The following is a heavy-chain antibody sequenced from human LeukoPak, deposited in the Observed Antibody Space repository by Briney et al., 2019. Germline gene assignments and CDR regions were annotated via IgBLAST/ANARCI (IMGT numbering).Heavy chain of an antibody. Sequence: GASVKVSCKASGYTFTGYYMHWVRQAPGQGLEWMGIINPSGGSTSYAQKFQGRVTMTRDTSTSTVYMELSSLRSEDTAVYYCARGAAQEEMATIRADNWGQGTLVTVSS. V-gene: IGHV1-46*03. CDR1: GYTFTGYY. D-gene: IGHD5-24*01. CDR2: INPSGGST. CDR3: ARGAAQEEMATIRADN. J-gene: IGHJ4*02.